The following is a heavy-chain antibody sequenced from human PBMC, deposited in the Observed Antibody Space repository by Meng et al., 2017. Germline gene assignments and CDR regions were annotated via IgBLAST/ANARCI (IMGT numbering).Heavy chain of an antibody. Sequence: SETLSLTCTVPGGSISSSSYYWGWIRQPPGKGLEWIGSIYDGGSTYYNPSLKSRFTISVDTSKNPFSLKLSSVTAADTAVYYCARQYRGSFGTYGYWGQGTLVTVSS. CDR1: GGSISSSSYY. D-gene: IGHD1-26*01. V-gene: IGHV4-39*07. CDR3: ARQYRGSFGTYGY. CDR2: IYDGGST. J-gene: IGHJ4*02.